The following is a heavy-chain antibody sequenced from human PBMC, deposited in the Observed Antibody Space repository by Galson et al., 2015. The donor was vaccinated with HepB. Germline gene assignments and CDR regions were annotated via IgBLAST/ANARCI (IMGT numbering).Heavy chain of an antibody. D-gene: IGHD6-19*01. V-gene: IGHV3-9*01. J-gene: IGHJ4*02. Sequence: SLRLSCAASGFTFDDYAMHWVRQAPGKGLEWVSGISWNSGSIGYADSVKGRFTISRDNAKNSLYLQMNSLRAEDTALYYCAKSSSGWFPGGDFDYWGQGTLVTVSS. CDR2: ISWNSGSI. CDR1: GFTFDDYA. CDR3: AKSSSGWFPGGDFDY.